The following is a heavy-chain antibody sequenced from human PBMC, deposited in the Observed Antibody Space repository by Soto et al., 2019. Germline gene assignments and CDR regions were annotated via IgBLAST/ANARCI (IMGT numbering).Heavy chain of an antibody. Sequence: SETLSLTFTVSGGSISSGGYYWRRIHQHPGKGLEWIGYIYHSGSTYYNPSLKSRVTISVDTSKNQFSLKLSSVTAADTAVYYCGRDGVLDFWSGSRRAGGMDVGGQGTTVTVSS. CDR2: IYHSGST. CDR1: GGSISSGGYY. J-gene: IGHJ6*02. V-gene: IGHV4-31*03. D-gene: IGHD3-3*01. CDR3: GRDGVLDFWSGSRRAGGMDV.